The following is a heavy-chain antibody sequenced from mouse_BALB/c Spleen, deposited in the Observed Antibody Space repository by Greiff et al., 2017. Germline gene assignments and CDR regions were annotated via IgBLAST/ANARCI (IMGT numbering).Heavy chain of an antibody. D-gene: IGHD1-1*01. CDR1: GFTFSSFG. CDR3: ARGGTVVAPDYAMDY. Sequence: EVQRVESGGGLVQPGGSRKLSCAASGFTFSSFGMHWVRQAPEKGLEWVAYISSGSSTIYYADTVKGRFTISRDNPKNTLFLQMTSLRSEDTAMYYCARGGTVVAPDYAMDYWGQGTSVTVSS. CDR2: ISSGSSTI. V-gene: IGHV5-17*02. J-gene: IGHJ4*01.